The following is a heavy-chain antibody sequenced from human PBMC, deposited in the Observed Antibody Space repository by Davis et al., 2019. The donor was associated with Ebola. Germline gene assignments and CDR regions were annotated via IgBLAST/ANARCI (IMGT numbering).Heavy chain of an antibody. CDR1: GYTFTSYD. J-gene: IGHJ3*02. Sequence: AASVKVSCKASGYTFTSYDINWVRQATGQGLEWMGWMNPNSGNTGYAQKFQGRVTMTRDTSTSTVYMELSGLRSEDTAVYYCAGLGWYCSSTSCSGAFDIWGQGTMVTVSS. CDR2: MNPNSGNT. D-gene: IGHD2-2*01. V-gene: IGHV1-8*01. CDR3: AGLGWYCSSTSCSGAFDI.